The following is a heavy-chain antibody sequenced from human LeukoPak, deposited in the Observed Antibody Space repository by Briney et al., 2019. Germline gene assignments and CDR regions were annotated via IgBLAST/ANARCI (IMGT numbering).Heavy chain of an antibody. Sequence: GESLQISCKGSGYSFTSYWIGWVRQMPGKGLEWMGIIYPGDSDTRYSPSFQGQVTISADKSISTAYLQWNSLKASDIAIYYCARLPHLFGSYYFDYWGQGILVTVSS. CDR1: GYSFTSYW. D-gene: IGHD3-10*01. J-gene: IGHJ4*02. V-gene: IGHV5-51*01. CDR3: ARLPHLFGSYYFDY. CDR2: IYPGDSDT.